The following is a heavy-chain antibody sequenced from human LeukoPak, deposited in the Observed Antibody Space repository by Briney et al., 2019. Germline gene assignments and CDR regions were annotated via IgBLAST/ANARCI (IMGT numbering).Heavy chain of an antibody. Sequence: SETLSLTCTVSGGSISSYYWSWIRQPTGKGLEWIGYIYYSGSTNYNPSLKSRVTISVDTSKNQFSLKLTSVTAADTAVYYCASQIVGTTRLDYWGQGTLVTVSS. CDR2: IYYSGST. CDR1: GGSISSYY. J-gene: IGHJ4*02. D-gene: IGHD1-26*01. CDR3: ASQIVGTTRLDY. V-gene: IGHV4-59*01.